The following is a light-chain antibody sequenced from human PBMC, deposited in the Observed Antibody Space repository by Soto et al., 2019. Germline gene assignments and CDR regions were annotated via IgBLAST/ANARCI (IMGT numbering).Light chain of an antibody. CDR2: AAS. V-gene: IGKV1-27*01. Sequence: DIQMTQSPSSLSASAGDRVTITCRASQGIRNNLAWYQQKPGEVPKLLIYAASTLQSGVPSRFSGSGSGPDFTLTISSLQPEDVATYYCQKYFSVPFTFGPGTKVVIK. CDR3: QKYFSVPFT. J-gene: IGKJ3*01. CDR1: QGIRNN.